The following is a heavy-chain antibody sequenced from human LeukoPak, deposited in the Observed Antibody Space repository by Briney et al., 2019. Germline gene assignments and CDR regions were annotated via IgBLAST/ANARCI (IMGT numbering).Heavy chain of an antibody. Sequence: GASVKVSCKASGYTFTSYYMHWVRQAPGQGLEWMGIINPSGGSTSYAQKFQGRVTMTRDMSTSTVYMELSSLRSEDTAVYYCGCAPREGGYYYYMDVWGKGTTVTISS. J-gene: IGHJ6*03. CDR2: INPSGGST. V-gene: IGHV1-46*01. CDR1: GYTFTSYY. CDR3: GCAPREGGYYYYMDV. D-gene: IGHD1-26*01.